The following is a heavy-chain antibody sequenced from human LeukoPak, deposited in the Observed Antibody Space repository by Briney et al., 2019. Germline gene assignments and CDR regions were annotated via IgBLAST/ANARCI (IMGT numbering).Heavy chain of an antibody. CDR3: ARDRRGVMSSGWSGAFDY. Sequence: GGSLRLSCAASGFTFSSYWMSWVRQAPGKGLEWVANIKQDGSEKYYVDSVKGRFTISRDNAKNSLYLQMNSLRAEDTAVYYCARDRRGVMSSGWSGAFDYWGQGTLVTVSS. CDR1: GFTFSSYW. CDR2: IKQDGSEK. V-gene: IGHV3-7*01. J-gene: IGHJ4*02. D-gene: IGHD6-19*01.